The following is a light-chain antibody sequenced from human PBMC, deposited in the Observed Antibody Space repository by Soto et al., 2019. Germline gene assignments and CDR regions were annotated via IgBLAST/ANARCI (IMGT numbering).Light chain of an antibody. J-gene: IGLJ1*01. CDR3: SSYTGTSTFV. CDR1: SSDVGGYDY. V-gene: IGLV2-14*01. CDR2: DVN. Sequence: QSALTQPASVSGSPGQSITISCTGTSSDVGGYDYVSWYQQLPGKAPKLMIYDVNNRPSGVSNRFSGSKSGNTASLTISGLQAEDEADDYCSSYTGTSTFVFGGGTKVTVL.